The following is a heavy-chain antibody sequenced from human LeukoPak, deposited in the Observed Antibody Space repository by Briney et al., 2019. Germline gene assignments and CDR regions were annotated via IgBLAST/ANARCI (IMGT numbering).Heavy chain of an antibody. J-gene: IGHJ6*04. CDR3: ARKDGDYGYYYYYGMDV. CDR1: RFTFSSYW. V-gene: IGHV3-7*03. CDR2: IKQDGSEK. Sequence: GGSLRLSCTASRFTFSSYWMSWVRQAPGKGLGWVANIKQDGSEKYYVDSVKGRFTISRDNAKNPLYLQMNSLRAEDTAVYYCARKDGDYGYYYYYGMDVWGKGTTVTVSS. D-gene: IGHD4-17*01.